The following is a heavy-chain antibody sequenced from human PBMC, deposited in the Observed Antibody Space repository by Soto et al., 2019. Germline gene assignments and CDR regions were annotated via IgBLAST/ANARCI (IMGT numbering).Heavy chain of an antibody. CDR3: ARLILVGATLYLDY. V-gene: IGHV4-59*02. J-gene: IGHJ4*02. CDR1: GGSVSGYY. D-gene: IGHD1-26*01. CDR2: IYFRGST. Sequence: SETLSLTCTVSGGSVSGYYWSWIRQPPGKGLEWIGYIYFRGSTSNNPSLESRATISVDTSEKQVSLKLVSVTAADTAVYYCARLILVGATLYLDYWGQGTQVT.